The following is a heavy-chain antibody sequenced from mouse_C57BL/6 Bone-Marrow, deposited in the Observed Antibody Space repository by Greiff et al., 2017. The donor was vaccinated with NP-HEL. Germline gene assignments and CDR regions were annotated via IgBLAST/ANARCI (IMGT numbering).Heavy chain of an antibody. CDR3: ARVEVTCSYWYFDV. Sequence: QVQLQQPGTELVKPGASVKLSCKASGYTFTSYWMHWVKQRPGQGLEWIGNINPSNGGTNYNEKFKSKATLTVDKSSSTAYMQLSSLTSEDSAVYYCARVEVTCSYWYFDVGGTGTTVTVSS. V-gene: IGHV1-53*01. J-gene: IGHJ1*03. CDR2: INPSNGGT. D-gene: IGHD2-3*01. CDR1: GYTFTSYW.